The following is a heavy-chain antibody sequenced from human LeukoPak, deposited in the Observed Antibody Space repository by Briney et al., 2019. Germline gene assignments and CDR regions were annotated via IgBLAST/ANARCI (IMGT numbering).Heavy chain of an antibody. V-gene: IGHV4-31*03. CDR2: SFYGGT. CDR3: ARAEGMDV. Sequence: SETLSLTCTVSGGSISSGGYYWNWIHQHPGKGLEWIGYSFYGGTSYNPSLKSRVTISVDTSKNQFSLKLSSVTAADTAVYYCARAEGMDVWAQGTTITVSS. CDR1: GGSISSGGYY. J-gene: IGHJ6*02.